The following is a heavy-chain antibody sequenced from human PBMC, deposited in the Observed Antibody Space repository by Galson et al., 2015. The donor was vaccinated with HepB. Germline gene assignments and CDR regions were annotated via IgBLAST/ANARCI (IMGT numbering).Heavy chain of an antibody. D-gene: IGHD2/OR15-2a*01. Sequence: SLRLSCAASGFTFTDDHMSWIRQAPGKGLEWISYISGSGSRTIFYADSVKGRFTISRDNAKNSLYLQMTSLRAEDTAVYYCARATLGWFDPWGQGTLVTVSS. J-gene: IGHJ5*02. CDR2: ISGSGSRTI. CDR1: GFTFTDDH. V-gene: IGHV3-11*01. CDR3: ARATLGWFDP.